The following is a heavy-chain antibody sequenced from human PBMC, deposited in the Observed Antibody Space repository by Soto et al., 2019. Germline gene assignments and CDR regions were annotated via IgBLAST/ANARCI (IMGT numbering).Heavy chain of an antibody. Sequence: ESGGGVVPPGRSLRLSCGASKFTFSSYPMHWVRQAPGKGLEWVALISFDGSNQYYADSVKGRFTISRDNSRNTLYLQMNSLRAGDTAVYFCARERSSGYYPHYDMDVWGQGTTVTVSS. D-gene: IGHD3-22*01. CDR2: ISFDGSNQ. J-gene: IGHJ6*02. CDR3: ARERSSGYYPHYDMDV. V-gene: IGHV3-30-3*01. CDR1: KFTFSSYP.